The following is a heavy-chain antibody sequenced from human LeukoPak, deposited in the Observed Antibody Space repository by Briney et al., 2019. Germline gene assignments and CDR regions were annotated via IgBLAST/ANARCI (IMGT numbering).Heavy chain of an antibody. CDR1: GFTFSSYA. V-gene: IGHV3-23*01. J-gene: IGHJ4*02. CDR3: ALGYCSSTSRFGFDY. D-gene: IGHD2-2*01. Sequence: PGGSLRLSCAASGFTFSSYAMSLVRQAPGKGLEWVSAISGSGGSTYYADSVKGRFTISRDNSKNTLYLQMNSLRAEDTAVYYCALGYCSSTSRFGFDYWGQGTLVTVSS. CDR2: ISGSGGST.